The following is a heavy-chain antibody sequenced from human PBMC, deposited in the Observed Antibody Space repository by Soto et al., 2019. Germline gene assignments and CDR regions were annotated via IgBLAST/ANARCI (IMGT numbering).Heavy chain of an antibody. Sequence: SVKVSCKASGGTFSSYAISWVRQAPGQGLEWMGGIIPIFGTANYAQKFQGRVTITADKSTSTAYMELSSLRSEDTAVYFCARKPYSHYYGMDVWGQGTSVTVSS. CDR1: GGTFSSYA. V-gene: IGHV1-69*06. D-gene: IGHD2-21*01. CDR2: IIPIFGTA. J-gene: IGHJ6*02. CDR3: ARKPYSHYYGMDV.